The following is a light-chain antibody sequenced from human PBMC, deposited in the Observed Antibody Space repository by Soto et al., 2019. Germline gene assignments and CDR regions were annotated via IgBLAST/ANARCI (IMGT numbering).Light chain of an antibody. Sequence: QSVLTQPPSASGTPGQRVTISCSGGSSNIGSNTVNWYQQLPGTAPKLLIYSNNQRPSGVPDRFSGSKSGTSASLAISGLQSEDEADYYCAAWDDSRNGVFGTGTKVTVL. CDR2: SNN. J-gene: IGLJ1*01. V-gene: IGLV1-44*01. CDR1: SSNIGSNT. CDR3: AAWDDSRNGV.